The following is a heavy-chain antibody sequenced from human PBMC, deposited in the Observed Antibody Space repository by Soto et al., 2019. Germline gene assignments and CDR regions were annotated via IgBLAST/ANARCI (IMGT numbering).Heavy chain of an antibody. D-gene: IGHD5-18*01. CDR3: ARAEGYSYSYSFDS. J-gene: IGHJ4*02. CDR2: IYYSGST. V-gene: IGHV4-30-4*01. Sequence: SETLSLTCTVSGGSLSSGYYYWSWIRQPPGKGLECIGYIYYSGSTYYNPSLKSRVTISVDTSKNQFSLQLNSVTPEDTAVYYCARAEGYSYSYSFDSWGQGTLVTVSS. CDR1: GGSLSSGYYY.